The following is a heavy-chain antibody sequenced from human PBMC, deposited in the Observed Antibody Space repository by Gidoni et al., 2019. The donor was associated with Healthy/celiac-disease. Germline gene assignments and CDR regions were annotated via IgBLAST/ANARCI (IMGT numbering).Heavy chain of an antibody. CDR1: GGSFSGYY. V-gene: IGHV4-34*01. CDR2: INHSGST. CDR3: ALNGRIGYCSGGSCLDNWFDP. Sequence: QVQLQQWRAGLLKPSETLSLTCSVYGGSFSGYYWSWIRQPPGKGLEWIGEINHSGSTNYNPSLKSRVTISVDTSKNQFSLKLSSVTAADTAVYYCALNGRIGYCSGGSCLDNWFDPWGQGTLVTVSS. D-gene: IGHD2-15*01. J-gene: IGHJ5*02.